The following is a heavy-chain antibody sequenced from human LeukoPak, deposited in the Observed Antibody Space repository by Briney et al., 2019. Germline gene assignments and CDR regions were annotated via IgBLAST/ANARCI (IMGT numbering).Heavy chain of an antibody. CDR3: ARDWRGRGYSYVFDY. V-gene: IGHV3-74*01. Sequence: GGSLRLSCAVSGFTLGSYWMHWVRQAPGQGLAWVSRVNTDGSSTTYAESVKGRFTISKDNAKNTLYLQMNGLRAEDTAVYYCARDWRGRGYSYVFDYWGQGTLVTVSS. CDR2: VNTDGSST. D-gene: IGHD5-18*01. CDR1: GFTLGSYW. J-gene: IGHJ4*02.